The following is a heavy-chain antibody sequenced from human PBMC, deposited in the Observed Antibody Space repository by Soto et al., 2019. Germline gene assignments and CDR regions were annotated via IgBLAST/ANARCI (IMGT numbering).Heavy chain of an antibody. V-gene: IGHV4-31*03. Sequence: SETLSLTCTVSGGSISSGGYYWSWIRQHPGKGLEWIGYIYYSGSTYYNPSLKSRVTISVDTSKNQFSLKLSSVTAADTAVYYCARFRYNYCLYYYDGMDVWGQGTTVTVSS. CDR3: ARFRYNYCLYYYDGMDV. CDR2: IYYSGST. J-gene: IGHJ6*02. D-gene: IGHD1-1*01. CDR1: GGSISSGGYY.